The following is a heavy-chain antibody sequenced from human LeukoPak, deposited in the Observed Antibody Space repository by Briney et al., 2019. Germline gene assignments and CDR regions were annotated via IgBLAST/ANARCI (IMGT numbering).Heavy chain of an antibody. D-gene: IGHD6-19*01. CDR1: GFTFSSYS. CDR2: ISSSSTI. Sequence: GGSLRLSCAASGFTFSSYSMNWVRQAPGKGLEWVSSISSSSTIYYADSVKGRFTISRDNAKNSLYLQMNSLRAEDTAVYYCARTTTRFSSGWYGRFDYWGQGTLVTVSS. CDR3: ARTTTRFSSGWYGRFDY. J-gene: IGHJ4*02. V-gene: IGHV3-48*01.